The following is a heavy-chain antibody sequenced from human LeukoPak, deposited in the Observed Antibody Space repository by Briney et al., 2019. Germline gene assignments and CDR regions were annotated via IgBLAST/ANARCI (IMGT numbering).Heavy chain of an antibody. CDR3: ARDPYYYDSSGYEPHFDY. V-gene: IGHV1-2*02. CDR1: GYTFTSYD. CDR2: INPNSGGT. Sequence: ASVKVSCKASGYTFTSYDINWVRQATGQGLEWMGWINPNSGGTNHAQKFQGRVTMTRDTSISTAYMELSRLRSDDTAVYYCARDPYYYDSSGYEPHFDYWGQGTLVTVSS. J-gene: IGHJ4*02. D-gene: IGHD3-22*01.